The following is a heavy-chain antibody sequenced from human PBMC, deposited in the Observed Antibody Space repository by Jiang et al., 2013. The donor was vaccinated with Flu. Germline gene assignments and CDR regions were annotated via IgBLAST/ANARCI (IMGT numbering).Heavy chain of an antibody. D-gene: IGHD6-6*01. J-gene: IGHJ6*02. Sequence: WNWIRQSPSRGLEWLGRTYYRSKWYNDYAVSVKSRITINPDTSKNQFSLQLNSVTPEDTAVYYCARARSSSSGSMYYGMDVWGQGTTVTVSS. V-gene: IGHV6-1*01. CDR3: ARARSSSSGSMYYGMDV. CDR2: TYYRSKWYN.